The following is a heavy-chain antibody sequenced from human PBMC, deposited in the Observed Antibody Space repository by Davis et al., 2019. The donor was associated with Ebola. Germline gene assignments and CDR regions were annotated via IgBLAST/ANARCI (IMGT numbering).Heavy chain of an antibody. V-gene: IGHV4-59*01. CDR1: GGSISAYY. CDR2: IYYSGST. CDR3: ARDPWGFKKGVLTYYGMDV. J-gene: IGHJ6*02. D-gene: IGHD3-10*01. Sequence: SETLSLTCTVSGGSISAYYWSWIRQPPGKGLEWIGDIYYSGSTNYNPSLKSRVTISVDTSKNHFSLKLSPVTATDTAVYYCARDPWGFKKGVLTYYGMDVWGQGTTVTVSS.